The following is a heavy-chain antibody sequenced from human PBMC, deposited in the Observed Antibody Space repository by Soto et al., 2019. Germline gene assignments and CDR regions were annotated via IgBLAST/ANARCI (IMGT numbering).Heavy chain of an antibody. CDR2: ISGSGGST. CDR3: AKAPRGYGDYADRFDP. J-gene: IGHJ5*02. CDR1: GFTFSSYA. Sequence: GGSLRLSCAASGFTFSSYAMSWVRQAPGKGLEWVSAISGSGGSTYYADSVKGRFTISRDNSKNTLYLQMNSLRAEDTAVYYCAKAPRGYGDYADRFDPWGQGTLVTVSS. V-gene: IGHV3-23*01. D-gene: IGHD4-17*01.